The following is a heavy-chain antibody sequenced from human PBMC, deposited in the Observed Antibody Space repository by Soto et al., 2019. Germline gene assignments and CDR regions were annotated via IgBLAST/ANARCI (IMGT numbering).Heavy chain of an antibody. D-gene: IGHD3-10*01. CDR3: ARLPSSGTYYTVNYYYGMDV. V-gene: IGHV4-4*02. CDR2: IYHSGST. CDR1: GGSIISSNW. Sequence: QVQLQESGPGLVKPSGTLSLTCAVSGGSIISSNWWNWVRQPPGKGLEWIGEIYHSGSTNYNPSLTSRVTISVDKSKSQFSLTLSSVTAADTAVYYCARLPSSGTYYTVNYYYGMDVWGQGTTFTVSS. J-gene: IGHJ6*02.